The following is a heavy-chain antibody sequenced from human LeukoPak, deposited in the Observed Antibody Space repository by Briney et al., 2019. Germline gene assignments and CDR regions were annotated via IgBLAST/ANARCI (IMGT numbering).Heavy chain of an antibody. CDR2: ISYDGSDK. V-gene: IGHV3-30*18. Sequence: PGRSLRLSCAASGFTFSSYGMHWVRQAPGKGLEWVAGISYDGSDKYYADSVKGRFTISRDNSKNTLYVQMNSLRAEDTAVFSCAKEILPYCGGDCYFPFDYWGQGTLVTVSS. D-gene: IGHD2-21*02. J-gene: IGHJ4*02. CDR3: AKEILPYCGGDCYFPFDY. CDR1: GFTFSSYG.